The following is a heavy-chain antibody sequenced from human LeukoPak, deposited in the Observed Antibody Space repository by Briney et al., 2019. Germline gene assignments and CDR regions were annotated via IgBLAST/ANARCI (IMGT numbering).Heavy chain of an antibody. Sequence: GGSLRLSCAASGFTFGSYAMSWVRQAPGKGLEWISVSTESGVRTYYADSVKGRFTISRDNSKNTLYLQMNSLRAEDTAVYYCARDYGDPYAFDIWGQGTMVTVSS. CDR3: ARDYGDPYAFDI. D-gene: IGHD4-17*01. V-gene: IGHV3-23*01. J-gene: IGHJ3*02. CDR1: GFTFGSYA. CDR2: STESGVRT.